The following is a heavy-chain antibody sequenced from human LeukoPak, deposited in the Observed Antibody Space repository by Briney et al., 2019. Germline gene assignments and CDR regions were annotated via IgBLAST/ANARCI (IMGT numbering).Heavy chain of an antibody. CDR2: MNPNSGNT. CDR3: ASTPGSFSDYFDY. V-gene: IGHV1-8*01. Sequence: ASVKVSCKASGYTFTSYDINWVRQAPGQGLEWMGWMNPNSGNTGYAQKFQGRVTMTRNTSICTAYMELSSLRSEDTAVYYCASTPGSFSDYFDYWGQGTLVTVSS. D-gene: IGHD3-10*01. CDR1: GYTFTSYD. J-gene: IGHJ4*02.